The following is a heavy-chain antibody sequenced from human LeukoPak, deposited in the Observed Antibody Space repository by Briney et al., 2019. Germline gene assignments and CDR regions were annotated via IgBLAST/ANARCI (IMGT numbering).Heavy chain of an antibody. Sequence: SVKVSCXASGGTFSIYAISWVRQAHGQGLEWMAGIIPIFGTANYAQKFQGRVTITTDESTSTAYMELSSLRSEDTAVYYCAREDIVVVPAALGYMDVWGKGTTVTVSS. D-gene: IGHD2-2*01. CDR3: AREDIVVVPAALGYMDV. CDR1: GGTFSIYA. CDR2: IIPIFGTA. V-gene: IGHV1-69*05. J-gene: IGHJ6*03.